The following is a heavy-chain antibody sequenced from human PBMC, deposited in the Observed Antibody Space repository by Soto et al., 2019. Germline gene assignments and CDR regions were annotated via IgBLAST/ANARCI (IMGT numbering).Heavy chain of an antibody. J-gene: IGHJ6*02. V-gene: IGHV3-30*18. CDR2: ISYHGNE. Sequence: QVRLVESGGGVVQPGRSLRLSCVASGFTFSDYGMHWVRYSPGKGLEWVAVISYHGNEYYSDSVKGRFTISRDNSEKTLYLQMNSLRAEDTAVYYCAKLAVVVPATPHDYMDVWGQGTAVTVSS. D-gene: IGHD2-2*01. CDR1: GFTFSDYG. CDR3: AKLAVVVPATPHDYMDV.